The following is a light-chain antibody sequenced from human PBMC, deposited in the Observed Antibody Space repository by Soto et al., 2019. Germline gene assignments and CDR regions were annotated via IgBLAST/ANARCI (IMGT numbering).Light chain of an antibody. CDR1: QSVSSY. CDR3: QKRSTPLT. Sequence: EIILTQSPATLSLSPGERATLSCRASQSVSSYLAWYQHKPGQAPRLLIYDASTRANGIPARFSGSGSGTDLTLTISSLEPEDFAVYYCQKRSTPLTFGGGTKVEIK. J-gene: IGKJ4*01. CDR2: DAS. V-gene: IGKV3-11*01.